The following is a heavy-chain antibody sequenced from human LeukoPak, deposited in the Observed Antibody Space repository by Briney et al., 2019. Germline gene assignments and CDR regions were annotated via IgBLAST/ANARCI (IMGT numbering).Heavy chain of an antibody. CDR1: GFTFSSYG. Sequence: GGSLRLSCAASGFTFSSYGMHWVRQAPGKWLEWVAVISYDGSNKYYADSVKGRFTISRDNSKNTLYLQMNSLRAEDTAVYYCAASPVTTSIYYYYYMDVWGKGTTVTVSS. J-gene: IGHJ6*03. CDR2: ISYDGSNK. D-gene: IGHD4-17*01. V-gene: IGHV3-30*03. CDR3: AASPVTTSIYYYYYMDV.